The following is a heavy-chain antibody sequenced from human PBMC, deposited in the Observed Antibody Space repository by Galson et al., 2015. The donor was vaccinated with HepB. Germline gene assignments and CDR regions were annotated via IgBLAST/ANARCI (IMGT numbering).Heavy chain of an antibody. V-gene: IGHV1-58*02. J-gene: IGHJ6*02. CDR3: AADSPGQDCSSTSCPLYYYYYGMDV. Sequence: SVKVSCKASGFTFTSSAMQWVRQARGQRLEWIGWIVVGSGNTNYAQKFQERVTITRDMSTSTAYMELSSLRSEDTAVYYCAADSPGQDCSSTSCPLYYYYYGMDVWGQGTTVTVSS. CDR1: GFTFTSSA. D-gene: IGHD2-2*01. CDR2: IVVGSGNT.